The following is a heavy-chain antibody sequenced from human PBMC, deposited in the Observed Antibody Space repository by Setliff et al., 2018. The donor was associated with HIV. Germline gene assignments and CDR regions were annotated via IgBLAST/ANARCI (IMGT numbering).Heavy chain of an antibody. V-gene: IGHV4-39*01. J-gene: IGHJ5*02. D-gene: IGHD2-15*01. Sequence: SETLSLTCSVSGASISSSSYYWGWIRQPPGKGLEWIGSIYYTGSTYYNPSLKSRVTISVDTSKNQFSLKLSSVTAADTAVYYCARRRCSAASCPDNSWNWLDPWGQGTLVTVSS. CDR1: GASISSSSYY. CDR2: IYYTGST. CDR3: ARRRCSAASCPDNSWNWLDP.